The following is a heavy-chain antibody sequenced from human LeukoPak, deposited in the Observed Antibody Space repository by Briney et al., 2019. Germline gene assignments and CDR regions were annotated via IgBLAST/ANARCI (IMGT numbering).Heavy chain of an antibody. CDR1: GFTFSSYS. CDR2: ISSSSSYI. D-gene: IGHD3-22*01. CDR3: AKDFYYDSSGPSRGDY. V-gene: IGHV3-21*04. Sequence: GGSLRLSCAASGFTFSSYSMNWVRQAPGKGLEWVSSISSSSSYIYYADSVKGRFTISRDNSKNTLYLQMNSLRAEDTAVYYCAKDFYYDSSGPSRGDYWGQGTLVTVSS. J-gene: IGHJ4*02.